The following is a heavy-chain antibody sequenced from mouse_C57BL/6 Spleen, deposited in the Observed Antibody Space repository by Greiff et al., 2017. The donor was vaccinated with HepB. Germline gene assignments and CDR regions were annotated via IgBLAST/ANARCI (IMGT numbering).Heavy chain of an antibody. D-gene: IGHD2-4*01. CDR3: ARDEYDGFAY. J-gene: IGHJ3*01. V-gene: IGHV1-54*01. CDR1: GYAFTNYL. CDR2: INPGSGGT. Sequence: VQLQQSGAELVRPGTSVKVSCKASGYAFTNYLIEWVKQRPGQGLEWIGVINPGSGGTNYNEKFKGKATLTADKSSSTAYMQLSSLTSEDSAVYICARDEYDGFAYCGQGTLVTVSA.